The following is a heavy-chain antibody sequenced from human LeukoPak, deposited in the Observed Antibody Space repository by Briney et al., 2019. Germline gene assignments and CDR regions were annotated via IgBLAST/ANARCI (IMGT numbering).Heavy chain of an antibody. CDR1: GSTFSSYA. CDR3: ASLIAATVAPDY. D-gene: IGHD5-12*01. J-gene: IGHJ4*02. Sequence: GGSLRLSCAASGSTFSSYAMSWVRQAPGKGLEWVSAISGSGGSTYYADSVKGRFTISRNNSKNTLYLQMNSLRAEDTAVYYCASLIAATVAPDYWGQGTLVTVSS. CDR2: ISGSGGST. V-gene: IGHV3-23*01.